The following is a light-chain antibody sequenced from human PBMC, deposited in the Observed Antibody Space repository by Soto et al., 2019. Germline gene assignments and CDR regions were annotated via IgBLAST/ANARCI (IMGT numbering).Light chain of an antibody. CDR3: SSYSVSSTSYV. Sequence: SGLTQPASVYGSPGQSITISCTGTSSDVGSFDLVSWYQQHPGKAPKLMIFEVSNRPSGVSNRFSGSKSGNTASLSISGLQAEDEADYYCSSYSVSSTSYVFATGTKVTVL. J-gene: IGLJ1*01. V-gene: IGLV2-23*02. CDR2: EVS. CDR1: SSDVGSFDL.